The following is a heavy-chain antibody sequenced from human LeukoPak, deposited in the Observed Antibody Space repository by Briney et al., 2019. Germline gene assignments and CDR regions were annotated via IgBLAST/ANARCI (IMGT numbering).Heavy chain of an antibody. V-gene: IGHV1-69*02. CDR2: ILHKLCIA. CDR1: GGTFSRYT. J-gene: IGHJ3*02. CDR3: VRATAYSSSYYAFDI. Sequence: SAVQVSCMASGGTFSRYTISWVRQAAGQGLDWMGRILHKLCIAYYAQKFQGRVTITADKSTSSAYMELSSLRSEDTAVYYCVRATAYSSSYYAFDIWGQGTMVTVSS. D-gene: IGHD6-13*01.